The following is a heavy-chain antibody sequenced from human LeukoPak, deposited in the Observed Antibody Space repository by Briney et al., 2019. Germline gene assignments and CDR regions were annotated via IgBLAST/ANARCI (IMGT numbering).Heavy chain of an antibody. CDR1: GGSISNSRHY. Sequence: PSETLSLTCTVSGGSISNSRHYWSWIRQSPGKGLEWIGYIYYSGSTNYNPSLKSRVTISVDTSKNQFSLKLSSVTAADTAVYYCARSVAFTHGAFDIWGQGTMVTVSS. CDR2: IYYSGST. CDR3: ARSVAFTHGAFDI. V-gene: IGHV4-61*05. J-gene: IGHJ3*02.